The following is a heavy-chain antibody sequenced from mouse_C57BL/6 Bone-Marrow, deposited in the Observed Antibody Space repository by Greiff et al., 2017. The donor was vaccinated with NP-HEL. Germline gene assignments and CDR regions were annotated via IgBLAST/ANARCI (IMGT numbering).Heavy chain of an antibody. CDR3: ARSPYYGNLYYFDY. Sequence: EVQLQQSGPELVKPGASVKISCKASGYTFTDYYMNWVKQSHGKSLEWIGDINPNNGGTSYNQKFKGKATLTVDKSSSTAYMELRSLTSEDSAVYYCARSPYYGNLYYFDYWGQGTTLTVSS. J-gene: IGHJ2*01. D-gene: IGHD2-10*01. V-gene: IGHV1-26*01. CDR2: INPNNGGT. CDR1: GYTFTDYY.